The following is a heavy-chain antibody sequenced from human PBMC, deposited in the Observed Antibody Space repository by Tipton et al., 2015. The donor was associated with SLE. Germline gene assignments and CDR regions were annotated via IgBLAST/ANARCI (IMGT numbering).Heavy chain of an antibody. J-gene: IGHJ5*02. CDR3: ARQYSSSTFDP. CDR1: GYSFTSYG. V-gene: IGHV1-18*01. D-gene: IGHD6-13*01. Sequence: QLVQSGPEVKKPGASVKVSCTASGYSFTSYGVSWVRQAPGQGLEWMGGISTFSGNTYYAQKFQGRVTLTTDKSTSTVYMDLTSLRSDDTAIYYCARQYSSSTFDPWGQGTLVTVSS. CDR2: ISTFSGNT.